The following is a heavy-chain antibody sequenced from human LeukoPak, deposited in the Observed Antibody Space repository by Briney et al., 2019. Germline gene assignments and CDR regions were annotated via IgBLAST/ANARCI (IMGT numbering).Heavy chain of an antibody. V-gene: IGHV1-8*01. Sequence: ASVKVSCKASGYTFTSYDINWVRQATEQGLEWMGWMYPNSGNTGYAQKFQGRVTMTRNTSISTAYMELSSLRSEDTAVYYCARGRSKISGSYYGWFDPWGQGTLVTVSS. D-gene: IGHD1-26*01. CDR1: GYTFTSYD. J-gene: IGHJ5*02. CDR2: MYPNSGNT. CDR3: ARGRSKISGSYYGWFDP.